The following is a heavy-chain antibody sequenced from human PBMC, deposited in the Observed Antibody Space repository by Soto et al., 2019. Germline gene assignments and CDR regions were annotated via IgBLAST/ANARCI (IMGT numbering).Heavy chain of an antibody. CDR3: AKGAHSSSCRGVDV. CDR1: GFTFSSYA. J-gene: IGHJ6*02. V-gene: IGHV3-23*01. CDR2: ISGSGAST. Sequence: GSLRLSCAASGFTFSSYAMTWVRQAPGKGLEWVSGISGSGASTFYADSVKGRFTTSRDTSKNTLYLQMNSLRAEDTAVYYCAKGAHSSSCRGVDVWAQRTTVTVSS. D-gene: IGHD6-6*01.